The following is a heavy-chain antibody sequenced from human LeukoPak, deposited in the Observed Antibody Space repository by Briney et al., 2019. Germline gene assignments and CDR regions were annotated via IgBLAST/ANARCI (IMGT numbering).Heavy chain of an antibody. D-gene: IGHD6-19*01. Sequence: GGSLRLSCAASGFTFSNFAMNWVRQAPGKGLELVSTISGSGGSTYYADSVKGRFTISRDNSKNTLYLQMNSLRAEDTAVYYCAKMVHTEQWLVPFDYWGQGTLVTVSS. J-gene: IGHJ4*02. CDR3: AKMVHTEQWLVPFDY. V-gene: IGHV3-23*01. CDR2: ISGSGGST. CDR1: GFTFSNFA.